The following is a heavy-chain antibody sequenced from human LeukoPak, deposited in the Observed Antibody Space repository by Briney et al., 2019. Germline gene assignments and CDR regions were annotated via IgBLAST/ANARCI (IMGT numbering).Heavy chain of an antibody. CDR3: AKRVREFYTISYYFDY. J-gene: IGHJ4*02. D-gene: IGHD2-21*01. Sequence: GGSLRLSCAASGFIFSSYAMSWVCQAPGKGLEWVSGISGSGAGTYYADSVKGRFTISRDNSENTLYLQMDSLRAEDTAVYYCAKRVREFYTISYYFDYCGQGTLVTVSS. V-gene: IGHV3-23*01. CDR1: GFIFSSYA. CDR2: ISGSGAGT.